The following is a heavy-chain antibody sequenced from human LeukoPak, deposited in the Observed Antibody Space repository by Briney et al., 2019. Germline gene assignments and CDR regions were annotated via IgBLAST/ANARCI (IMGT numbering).Heavy chain of an antibody. D-gene: IGHD2-2*01. J-gene: IGHJ4*02. CDR3: ARSIVVVPGTFDY. CDR1: GFTFSSYS. Sequence: PGGSLRLSCAASGFTFSSYSMNWVRQAPGKGLEWVSSISSSSYIYYADSVKGRFTISRDNAKNSLYLQMNSLRAEDTAVYYCARSIVVVPGTFDYWGQGTLVTVSS. CDR2: ISSSSYI. V-gene: IGHV3-21*01.